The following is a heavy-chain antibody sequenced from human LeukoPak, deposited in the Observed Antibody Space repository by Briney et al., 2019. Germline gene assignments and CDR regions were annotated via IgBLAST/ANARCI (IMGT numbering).Heavy chain of an antibody. CDR2: ICYSGTT. D-gene: IGHD6-13*01. CDR1: GGSISTYY. CDR3: ARGYSSTWFKTWDF. V-gene: IGHV4-59*08. J-gene: IGHJ4*02. Sequence: PSETLSLTCTVSGGSISTYYWNWIRQPPGKGLEWIGYICYSGTTNYNPSLKSRVTISVDTSKNQFSLKLTSVTAADTAVYYCARGYSSTWFKTWDFWGQGTLVTVSS.